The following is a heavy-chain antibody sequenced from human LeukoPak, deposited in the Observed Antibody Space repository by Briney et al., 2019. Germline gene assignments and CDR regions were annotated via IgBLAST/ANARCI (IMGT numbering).Heavy chain of an antibody. V-gene: IGHV1-24*01. CDR3: ATLYANKITIFGYYFDY. D-gene: IGHD3-3*01. CDR1: GYTLTELS. J-gene: IGHJ4*02. CDR2: FDPEDGET. Sequence: ASVKVSCKVSGYTLTELSMHWVRRAPGKGLEWMGGFDPEDGETIYAQKFQGRVTMTEDTSTDTAYMELSSLRSEDTAVYYCATLYANKITIFGYYFDYWGQGTLVTVSS.